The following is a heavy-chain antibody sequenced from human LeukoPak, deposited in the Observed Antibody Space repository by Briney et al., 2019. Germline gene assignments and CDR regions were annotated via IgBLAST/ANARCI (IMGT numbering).Heavy chain of an antibody. D-gene: IGHD3-22*01. Sequence: GGSLRLSCAASGFTFSSYWMSWVRQAPGKGLGWVANIKQDGSEKYYVDSVKGRFTISRDNAKNSLYLQMNSLRAEDTAVYYCARDLDRYYDSSGFLDYWGQGTLVTVSS. J-gene: IGHJ4*02. CDR1: GFTFSSYW. CDR2: IKQDGSEK. CDR3: ARDLDRYYDSSGFLDY. V-gene: IGHV3-7*01.